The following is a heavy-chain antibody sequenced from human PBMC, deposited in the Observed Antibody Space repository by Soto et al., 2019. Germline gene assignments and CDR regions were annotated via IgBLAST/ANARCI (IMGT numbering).Heavy chain of an antibody. Sequence: QVQLVQSGAEVKKPGASVKVSCKASGYTFTSYGISWVRQAPGQGLEWMGWISAYNGNTNYAQKLQGRVTMTTDTTTSTADMELRSLRSGDTAVYYCARVVGCSGGSCYSWWFDPWGQGTLVTVSS. CDR3: ARVVGCSGGSCYSWWFDP. CDR2: ISAYNGNT. D-gene: IGHD2-15*01. CDR1: GYTFTSYG. J-gene: IGHJ5*02. V-gene: IGHV1-18*01.